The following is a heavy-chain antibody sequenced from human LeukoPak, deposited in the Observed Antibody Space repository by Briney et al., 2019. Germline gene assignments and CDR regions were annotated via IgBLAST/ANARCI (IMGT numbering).Heavy chain of an antibody. V-gene: IGHV4-4*07. CDR2: IYTSGST. Sequence: SETLSLTCTVSGGSISSYYWSWIRQPAGKGLEWIGRIYTSGSTNYNPSLKSRVTMSVDTSKNQSSLKLSSVTAADTAVYYCARDFTSRKIGAFDYWGQGTLVTVSS. D-gene: IGHD2/OR15-2a*01. J-gene: IGHJ4*02. CDR1: GGSISSYY. CDR3: ARDFTSRKIGAFDY.